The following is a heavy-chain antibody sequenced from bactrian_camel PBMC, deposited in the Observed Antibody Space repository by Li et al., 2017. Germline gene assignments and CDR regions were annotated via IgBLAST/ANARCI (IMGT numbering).Heavy chain of an antibody. CDR1: GFTFSSYD. J-gene: IGHJ6*01. CDR3: ARSVGDNTGYYLFGY. D-gene: IGHD1*01. Sequence: QLVESGGGLVQPGGSLRLSCESSGFTFSSYDMSWVRQVPGKGLEWVSFISSGGGTTYYADSVKGRFTISRDSSKNTLYLRMNSLKTEDTALYYCARSVGDNTGYYLFGYWGHGTQVTV. CDR2: ISSGGGTT. V-gene: IGHV3S40*01.